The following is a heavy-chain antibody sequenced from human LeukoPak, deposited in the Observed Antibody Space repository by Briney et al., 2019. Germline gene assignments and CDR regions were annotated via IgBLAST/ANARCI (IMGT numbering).Heavy chain of an antibody. CDR1: GGSFSGYY. D-gene: IGHD2-15*01. Sequence: PSETLSLTCAVYGGSFSGYYWSWLRQPPGKGLEWIGEINHSGSTNYNPSLKSRVTISVDTSKNQFSLKLSSVTAADTAVYYCARGKGLGYCSGGSCYSDYYYYYMDVWGKGTTVTVSS. J-gene: IGHJ6*03. CDR2: INHSGST. V-gene: IGHV4-34*01. CDR3: ARGKGLGYCSGGSCYSDYYYYYMDV.